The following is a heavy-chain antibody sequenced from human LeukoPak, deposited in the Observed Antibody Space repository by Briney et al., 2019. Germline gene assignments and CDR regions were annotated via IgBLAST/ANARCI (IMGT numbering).Heavy chain of an antibody. V-gene: IGHV3-23*01. CDR1: GFTFSSYA. D-gene: IGHD3-22*01. J-gene: IGHJ4*02. Sequence: GSLRLSCAASGFTFSSYAMSWVRQAPGKGLEWLSAISGSGGSTYYADSVKGRFTISRDNSKNTLYLQMNSLRAEDTAAYYCAKSDDSSGYSPEDYWGQGTLVTVSS. CDR2: ISGSGGST. CDR3: AKSDDSSGYSPEDY.